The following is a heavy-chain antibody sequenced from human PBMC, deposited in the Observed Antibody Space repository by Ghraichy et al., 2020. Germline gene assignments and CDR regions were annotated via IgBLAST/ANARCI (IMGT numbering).Heavy chain of an antibody. CDR1: GFTFSSYE. CDR3: ASCHRYSSGWGFDP. CDR2: ISSSGSTI. Sequence: GGSLRLSCAASGFTFSSYEMNWVRQAPGKGLEWVSYISSSGSTIYYADSVKGRFTISRDNAKNSLYLQMNSLRAEDTAVYYCASCHRYSSGWGFDPWGQGTLVTVSS. D-gene: IGHD6-19*01. J-gene: IGHJ5*02. V-gene: IGHV3-48*03.